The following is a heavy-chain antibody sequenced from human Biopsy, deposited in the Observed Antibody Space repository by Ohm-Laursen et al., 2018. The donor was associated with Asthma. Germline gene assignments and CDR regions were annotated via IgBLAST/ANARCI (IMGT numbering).Heavy chain of an antibody. V-gene: IGHV4-4*02. J-gene: IGHJ4*02. CDR2: IYHLGNA. Sequence: SDTLSLTCDVSGGSISVSNWWSWARQPPGRGLEWIGQIYHLGNANYNPSLKSRVTMPVDKSKNQFSLKLTSVTAADTAVYFCARRWRSYDSSNYYLDQWGQGTLVTVSS. D-gene: IGHD3-22*01. CDR1: GGSISVSNW. CDR3: ARRWRSYDSSNYYLDQ.